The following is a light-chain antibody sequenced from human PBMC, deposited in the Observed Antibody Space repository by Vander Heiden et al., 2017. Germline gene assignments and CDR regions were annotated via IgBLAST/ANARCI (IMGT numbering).Light chain of an antibody. Sequence: EIVLTHSPATLSLSPGERAPLPCRPSQSVNNYLAWDQQKPGQAPRILIYDACNRDTGVQSRFSGSGSGTDFILTSGGREDEDFEVYFTHQRNWETFGQGTKLEIK. CDR2: DAC. CDR3: HQRNWET. CDR1: QSVNNY. J-gene: IGKJ1*01. V-gene: IGKV3-11*01.